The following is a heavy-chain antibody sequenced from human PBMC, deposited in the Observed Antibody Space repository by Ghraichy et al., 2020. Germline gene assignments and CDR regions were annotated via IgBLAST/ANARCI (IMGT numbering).Heavy chain of an antibody. CDR3: ARGRLMRQWLVSTGYYGMDV. J-gene: IGHJ6*02. D-gene: IGHD6-19*01. V-gene: IGHV1-8*01. Sequence: ASVKVSCKASGYTFTSYDINWVRQATGQGLEWMGWMNPNSGNTGYAQKFQGRVTMTRNTSISTAYMELSSLRSEDTAVYYCARGRLMRQWLVSTGYYGMDVWGQGTTVTVSS. CDR1: GYTFTSYD. CDR2: MNPNSGNT.